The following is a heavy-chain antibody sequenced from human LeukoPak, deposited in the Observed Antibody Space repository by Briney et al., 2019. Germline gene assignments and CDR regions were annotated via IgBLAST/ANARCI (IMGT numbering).Heavy chain of an antibody. D-gene: IGHD1-26*01. Sequence: ASVKVSCKASGYTFTGYYMHWVRQAPGQGLEWMGWINPNSGGTNYAQKFQGRVTMTRDASISTACMELSRLRSDDTAVYYCAREGDIVGATTIDYWGQGTLVTVSS. V-gene: IGHV1-2*02. CDR3: AREGDIVGATTIDY. J-gene: IGHJ4*02. CDR1: GYTFTGYY. CDR2: INPNSGGT.